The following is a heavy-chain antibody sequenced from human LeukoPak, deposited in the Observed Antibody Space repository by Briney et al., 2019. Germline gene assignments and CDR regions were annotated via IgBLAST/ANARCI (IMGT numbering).Heavy chain of an antibody. Sequence: SQTLSLTCAISGDSVSSNRAAWTWIRQSPSRGLEWLGRTYFRSKWYNDYAVSVKSRITINPDTSKNQFSLQLNSVTPEDTAVYYCARGRGDIDFDYWGQGTLVTVSS. CDR3: ARGRGDIDFDY. V-gene: IGHV6-1*01. CDR2: TYFRSKWYN. CDR1: GDSVSSNRAA. J-gene: IGHJ4*02.